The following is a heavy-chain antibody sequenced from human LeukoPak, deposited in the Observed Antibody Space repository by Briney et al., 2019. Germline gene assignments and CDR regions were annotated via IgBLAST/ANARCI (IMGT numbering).Heavy chain of an antibody. CDR1: GFTFSSYG. D-gene: IGHD3-10*01. J-gene: IGHJ4*02. V-gene: IGHV3-30*18. CDR3: AKEGDRVLLWFGELRGEYHFDY. Sequence: PGGSLRLSCAASGFTFSSYGMHWVRQAPGKGLEWVAVISYDGSNKYYADSVKGRFTISRDNSKNTLYLQMNSLRAEDTAVYYCAKEGDRVLLWFGELRGEYHFDYWGQGTLVTVSS. CDR2: ISYDGSNK.